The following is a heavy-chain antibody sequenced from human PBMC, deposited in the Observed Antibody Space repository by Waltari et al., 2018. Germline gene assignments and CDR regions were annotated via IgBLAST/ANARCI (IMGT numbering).Heavy chain of an antibody. CDR3: ARAKTVTNFDY. D-gene: IGHD4-4*01. J-gene: IGHJ4*02. Sequence: QVQLQESGPGLVKPSETLSLTCAVSGYSISSGYYWGWIRQPPGKGLEYIGYISGSSGTTNYNPSLKSRVTISKDTSKNQCSLKLNSVTAADTAVYYCARAKTVTNFDYWGQGVLVTVSS. V-gene: IGHV4-38-2*01. CDR2: ISGSSGTT. CDR1: GYSISSGYY.